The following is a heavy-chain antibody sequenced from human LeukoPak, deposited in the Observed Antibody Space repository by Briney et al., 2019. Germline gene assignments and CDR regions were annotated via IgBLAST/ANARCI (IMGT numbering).Heavy chain of an antibody. D-gene: IGHD6-13*01. J-gene: IGHJ5*02. CDR1: GFTFSSYA. CDR3: AIAKRSTSAAAGRFDP. Sequence: GGSPRLSCAASGFTFSSYAMSWVRQAPGKGPEWVSGIGGSGGSTYYADSVKGRFTISRDNSKNTLSLQMNSLRAEDTAVYYCAIAKRSTSAAAGRFDPWGQGALVTVSS. CDR2: IGGSGGST. V-gene: IGHV3-23*01.